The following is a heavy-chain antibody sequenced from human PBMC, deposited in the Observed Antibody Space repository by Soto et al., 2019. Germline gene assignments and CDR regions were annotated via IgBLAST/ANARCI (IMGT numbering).Heavy chain of an antibody. D-gene: IGHD3-10*01. CDR1: GFTVSSNY. Sequence: ESGGGLVQPGGSLRLSCAASGFTVSSNYMSWVRQAPGKGLEWVSVIYSGGSTYYADSVKGRFTISRDNSKNTLYLQMNSLRAEDTAVYYCARDNITMVRGVTPFDYWGQGTLVTVSS. CDR3: ARDNITMVRGVTPFDY. J-gene: IGHJ4*02. V-gene: IGHV3-66*01. CDR2: IYSGGST.